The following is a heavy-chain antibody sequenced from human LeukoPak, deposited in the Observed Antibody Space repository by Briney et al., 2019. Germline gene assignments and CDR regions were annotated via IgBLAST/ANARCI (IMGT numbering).Heavy chain of an antibody. J-gene: IGHJ4*02. V-gene: IGHV4-34*01. CDR1: GGSFSGYY. CDR3: ARVPYYDISTGYLQSFDY. CDR2: INHSGST. Sequence: TSETLSLTCAVYGGSFSGYYWSWIRQPPGKGLEWIGEINHSGSTNYNPSLKSRVTISVDTSKNQFSLKLSSVTAADTAVYYCARVPYYDISTGYLQSFDYWGQGTLVTVSS. D-gene: IGHD3-9*01.